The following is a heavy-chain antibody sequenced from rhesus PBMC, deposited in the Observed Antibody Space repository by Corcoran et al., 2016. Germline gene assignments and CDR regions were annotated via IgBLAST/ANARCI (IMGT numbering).Heavy chain of an antibody. J-gene: IGHJ2*01. CDR1: GFTFTNYG. CDR2: ISFEGSKK. V-gene: IGHV3-54*02. CDR3: ARDIAADGNWYFDL. D-gene: IGHD6-25*01. Sequence: EVQLVESGGGLVQPGGSLRLSCAASGFTFTNYGIHWVRQAPGKGLEWVAVISFEGSKKYYADSVKYRFTISRDNSNHILYLQMNNLKLEDTAVYYCARDIAADGNWYFDLWGPGTPITISS.